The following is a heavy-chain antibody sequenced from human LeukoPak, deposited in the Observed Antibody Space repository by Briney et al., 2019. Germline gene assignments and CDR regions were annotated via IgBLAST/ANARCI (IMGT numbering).Heavy chain of an antibody. CDR3: ARGHSSSWYEIYYYYGMDV. CDR2: MIPNSGNT. CDR1: GYTFTSYD. D-gene: IGHD6-13*01. J-gene: IGHJ6*02. Sequence: GASVKVSCKASGYTFTSYDINWVRQATGQGLEWMGWMIPNSGNTGYAQKCQGRVTMTRNTSITTAYMELSSLRSEDTAVYYCARGHSSSWYEIYYYYGMDVWGQGTTVTVSS. V-gene: IGHV1-8*01.